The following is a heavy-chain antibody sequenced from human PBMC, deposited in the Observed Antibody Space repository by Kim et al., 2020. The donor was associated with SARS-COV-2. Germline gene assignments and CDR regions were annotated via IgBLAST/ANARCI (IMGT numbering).Heavy chain of an antibody. CDR1: GFIFSNAW. CDR2: IKSKTDGGTT. J-gene: IGHJ6*02. D-gene: IGHD2-15*01. Sequence: GGSLRLSCAASGFIFSNAWMSWVRQAPGKGLEWVGRIKSKTDGGTTDYAAPVKDRFTISRDDSKTTLYLQMNSLKTEDTAVYYCRVDTHTLYSYGMDVWGQGTAVTVSS. CDR3: RVDTHTLYSYGMDV. V-gene: IGHV3-15*01.